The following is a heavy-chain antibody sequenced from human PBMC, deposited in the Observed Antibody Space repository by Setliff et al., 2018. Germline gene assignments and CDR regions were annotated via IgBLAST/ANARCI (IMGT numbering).Heavy chain of an antibody. D-gene: IGHD5-18*01. V-gene: IGHV1-69*05. CDR3: ARTTTPSWIQIWFDY. CDR1: GGTFSSYA. CDR2: IIPIFGTA. J-gene: IGHJ4*02. Sequence: SVKVSCKASGGTFSSYAISWVRQAPGQGLEWMGGIIPIFGTANYAQKCQGRVTITTDESTSTAYMELSSLRSEDTAVYYCARTTTPSWIQIWFDYCGQGTLVTVSS.